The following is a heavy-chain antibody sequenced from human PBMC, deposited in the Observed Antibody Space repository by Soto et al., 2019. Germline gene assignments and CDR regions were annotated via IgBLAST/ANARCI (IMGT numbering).Heavy chain of an antibody. D-gene: IGHD2-15*01. CDR1: GYTFTSYG. CDR3: ARITGVGRRDDY. V-gene: IGHV1-18*01. Sequence: VSVKVYCKAAGYTFTSYGISWVRQAPGQGLEWMGWISAYNGNTNYAQKLQGRVTMTTDTSTSTAYMELRSLRSDDTAVYYCARITGVGRRDDYWGQGTLVTVSS. CDR2: ISAYNGNT. J-gene: IGHJ4*02.